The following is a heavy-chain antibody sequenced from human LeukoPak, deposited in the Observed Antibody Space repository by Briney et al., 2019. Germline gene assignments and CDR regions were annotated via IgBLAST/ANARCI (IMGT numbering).Heavy chain of an antibody. Sequence: GASVKVSCKASGYTFTSYYMHWVRQAPGQGLEWMGIINPSGGSTSYAQKFQGRVTMTRDTSTSTVYMELSSLRSEDTAVYYCARATGYYNGYYYYGKDVWGQGTTVTVSS. D-gene: IGHD3-9*01. CDR3: ARATGYYNGYYYYGKDV. CDR2: INPSGGST. J-gene: IGHJ6*02. CDR1: GYTFTSYY. V-gene: IGHV1-46*01.